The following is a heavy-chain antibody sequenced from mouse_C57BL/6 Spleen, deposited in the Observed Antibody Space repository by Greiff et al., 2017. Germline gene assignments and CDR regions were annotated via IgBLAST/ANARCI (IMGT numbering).Heavy chain of an antibody. V-gene: IGHV5-17*01. J-gene: IGHJ3*01. CDR3: ASLAY. CDR1: GFTFSDYG. Sequence: EVQVVESGGGLVKPGGSLKLSCAASGFTFSDYGMHWVRQAPEKGLEWVAYISSGSSTIYYADTVKGRFTISRDNAKNTLFLQMTSLRSEDTAMYYCASLAYWGQGTLVTVSA. CDR2: ISSGSSTI.